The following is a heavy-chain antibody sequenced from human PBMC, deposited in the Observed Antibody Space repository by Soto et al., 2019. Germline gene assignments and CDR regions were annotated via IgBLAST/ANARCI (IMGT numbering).Heavy chain of an antibody. V-gene: IGHV3-30*18. CDR2: ISYEGSNQ. CDR3: AKDQASRQGSFDS. CDR1: GFTFNIYG. J-gene: IGHJ4*02. Sequence: VKLVESGGGVVQPGGSLRLSCAASGFTFNIYGMHWVRQAPDKGLEGVALISYEGSNQYYADSGKGRFTISRENSKNTLFLQKNSLRAADTAVYYWAKDQASRQGSFDSWGQGTLVTVSS.